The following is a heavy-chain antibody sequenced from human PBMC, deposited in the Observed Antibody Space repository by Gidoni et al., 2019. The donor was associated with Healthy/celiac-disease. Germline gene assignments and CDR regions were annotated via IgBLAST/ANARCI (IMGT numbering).Heavy chain of an antibody. CDR3: ARGEGFLEWLIDY. J-gene: IGHJ4*02. Sequence: QVQLVESGGGVVQPGRSLRLSCAASGFTFSSYAMHWVRQAPGKGLEWVAVISYDGSNSKNTLYLQMNSLRAEDTAVYYCARGEGFLEWLIDYWGQGTLVTVSS. D-gene: IGHD3-3*01. CDR1: GFTFSSYA. CDR2: ISYDGS. V-gene: IGHV3-30*04.